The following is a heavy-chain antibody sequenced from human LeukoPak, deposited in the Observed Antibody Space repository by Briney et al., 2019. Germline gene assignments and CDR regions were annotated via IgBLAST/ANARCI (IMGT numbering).Heavy chain of an antibody. CDR1: GYSFAGYY. CDR3: AREVGASSRGFDY. V-gene: IGHV1-2*06. Sequence: ASVKVSCKASGYSFAGYYMHWVRQAPGQGLEWVGRINSNTGDTKYAQKFQGRVTMTRDTSISTGYMELSRLRSDDTAMYYCAREVGASSRGFDYWGQGTLVTVSS. J-gene: IGHJ4*02. D-gene: IGHD3-10*01. CDR2: INSNTGDT.